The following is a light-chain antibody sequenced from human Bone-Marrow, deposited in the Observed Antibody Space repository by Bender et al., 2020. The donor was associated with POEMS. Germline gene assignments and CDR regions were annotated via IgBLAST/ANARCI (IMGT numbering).Light chain of an antibody. Sequence: QSALTQPASVSGSLGQSITISCTGTSSDVGGYNYVSWYQQHPGKTPRLMIYDVNSRPSGVSNRFSGSKSGNRASLTISGLQAEDEADYYCSSYTSSDTVIFGGGTKLTVL. V-gene: IGLV2-14*03. CDR2: DVN. CDR1: SSDVGGYNY. J-gene: IGLJ2*01. CDR3: SSYTSSDTVI.